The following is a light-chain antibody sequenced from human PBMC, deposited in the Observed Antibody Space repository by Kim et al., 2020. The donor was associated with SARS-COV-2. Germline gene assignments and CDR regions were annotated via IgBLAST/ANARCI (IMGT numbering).Light chain of an antibody. Sequence: IQMTQSPSSLSASVGDRVTITCRANQIINSYLSWYQYKPGKAPKLLIFAASTLQGGVPSRFSGNGYGTDFTLTISSLQPEDFATYYCQQSFTTPTFGQGTKVDIK. CDR2: AAS. CDR3: QQSFTTPT. V-gene: IGKV1-39*01. J-gene: IGKJ1*01. CDR1: QIINSY.